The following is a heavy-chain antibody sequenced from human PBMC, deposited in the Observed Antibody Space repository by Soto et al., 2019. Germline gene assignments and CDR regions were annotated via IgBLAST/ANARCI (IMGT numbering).Heavy chain of an antibody. Sequence: SETLSLTCIVSGGSFSDYSWGWIRQPAGKGLEWIGHIYTNGNTYYNPSLKSRVRMSVDTDRNSFSLRLDSVTAADTAVYYCARNFDIAATGTAFDSWGRGVLVTVSS. CDR2: IYTNGNT. CDR3: ARNFDIAATGTAFDS. D-gene: IGHD6-13*01. J-gene: IGHJ4*02. V-gene: IGHV4-4*07. CDR1: GGSFSDYS.